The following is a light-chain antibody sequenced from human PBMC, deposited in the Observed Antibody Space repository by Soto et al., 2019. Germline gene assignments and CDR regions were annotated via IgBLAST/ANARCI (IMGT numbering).Light chain of an antibody. CDR1: KLGDKY. J-gene: IGLJ2*01. CDR2: QDS. CDR3: QAWASNIVV. V-gene: IGLV3-1*01. Sequence: SYELTQAPSVSVSPGQTASITCSGDKLGDKYASWYQQRPGQSPVLVIYQDSKRPSGIPERFSGSNSGNTATLTISGTRAMDEADYYCQAWASNIVVFGGGTQLTVL.